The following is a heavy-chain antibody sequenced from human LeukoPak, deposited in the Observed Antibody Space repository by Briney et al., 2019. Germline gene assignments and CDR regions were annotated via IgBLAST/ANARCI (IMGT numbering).Heavy chain of an antibody. V-gene: IGHV3-15*05. CDR1: GFSFSEKY. Sequence: PGGSLRLSCAAAGFSFSEKYMCWVRQAAGKGLDWIDRIKNKNEGGTTHYAPSLRGRFTISRDDSTNTLYLQRNNMKTEDTAMYYCCFGDYGDFWGQGTLVTVSS. J-gene: IGHJ4*02. D-gene: IGHD4-17*01. CDR3: CFGDYGDF. CDR2: IKNKNEGGTT.